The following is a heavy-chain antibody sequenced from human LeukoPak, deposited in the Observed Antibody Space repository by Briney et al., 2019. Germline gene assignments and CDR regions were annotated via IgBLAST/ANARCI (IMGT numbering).Heavy chain of an antibody. CDR3: TRDRKDGYNP. J-gene: IGHJ5*02. V-gene: IGHV4-59*01. Sequence: KASETLSLTCTVSGGSINGYYWSWIRQPPGKGLEWIGYIYYTGSTGYNPSLKSRVTISLDTSKNQFSLNLDSVTAADTAVYFCTRDRKDGYNPWGQGILVTVSS. CDR2: IYYTGST. D-gene: IGHD5-24*01. CDR1: GGSINGYY.